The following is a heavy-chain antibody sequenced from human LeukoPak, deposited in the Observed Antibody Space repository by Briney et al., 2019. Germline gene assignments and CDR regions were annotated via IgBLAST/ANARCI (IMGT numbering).Heavy chain of an antibody. V-gene: IGHV4-59*01. CDR3: ASRPFETTVVPWDFY. Sequence: SETLSLTCTVSGGSISSYYWSWIRQPPGKGLEWIGYIYYSGSTNYNPSLKSRVIISVDTSKNQFSLKLSSVTAADTAVYYCASRPFETTVVPWDFYWGQGTQVTVSS. J-gene: IGHJ4*02. CDR1: GGSISSYY. CDR2: IYYSGST. D-gene: IGHD4-23*01.